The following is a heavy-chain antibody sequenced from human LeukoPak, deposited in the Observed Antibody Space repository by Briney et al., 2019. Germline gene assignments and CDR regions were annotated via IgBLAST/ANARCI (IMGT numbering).Heavy chain of an antibody. CDR1: GFTFSTYR. CDR2: ITEDGSGK. V-gene: IGHV3-7*01. D-gene: IGHD6-19*01. Sequence: GGSLRLSCAASGFTFSTYRMAWVRQAPGKGLEWVATITEDGSGKYHVDSVRGRFTVSRDNTNKLLFLQMNSLRAEDTAVYHCAKARYSSGPDYWGQGTLVSVSS. J-gene: IGHJ4*02. CDR3: AKARYSSGPDY.